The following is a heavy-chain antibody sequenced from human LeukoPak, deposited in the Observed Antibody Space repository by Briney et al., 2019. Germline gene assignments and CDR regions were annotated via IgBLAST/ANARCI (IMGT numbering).Heavy chain of an antibody. CDR3: AKVMKGSERLTMVRGVIIKTAGLYYMDV. Sequence: GGSLRLSCETSGFTFSSYPMSWVRQTPGKGLEWVSSISASGGSTNYADSVKGRFTISRDNSKNTVYLQMNSLRAEDTAVYYCAKVMKGSERLTMVRGVIIKTAGLYYMDVWGKGTTVTVSS. CDR1: GFTFSSYP. V-gene: IGHV3-23*01. J-gene: IGHJ6*03. CDR2: ISASGGST. D-gene: IGHD3-10*01.